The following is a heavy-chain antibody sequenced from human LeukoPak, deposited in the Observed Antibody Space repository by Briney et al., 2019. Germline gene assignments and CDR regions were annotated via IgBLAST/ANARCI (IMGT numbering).Heavy chain of an antibody. Sequence: GGSLRLSCAASGFTFSDHYMDWVRQAPGKGLEWVGRTRNKANTYTAQYAASVKGRFTISRDDSKNSLYLQMNSLKTEDTAVYYCARARTIWGDYEYYFDYWGQGTLVTVSS. D-gene: IGHD4-17*01. CDR2: TRNKANTYTA. CDR1: GFTFSDHY. CDR3: ARARTIWGDYEYYFDY. V-gene: IGHV3-72*01. J-gene: IGHJ4*02.